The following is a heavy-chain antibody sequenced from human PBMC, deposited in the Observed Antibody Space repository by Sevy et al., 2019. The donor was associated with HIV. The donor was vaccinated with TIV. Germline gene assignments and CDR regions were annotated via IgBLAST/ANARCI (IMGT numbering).Heavy chain of an antibody. CDR1: GFTSSSYD. J-gene: IGHJ6*02. Sequence: GGSLRLSCAASGFTSSSYDMHWVRQATGKGLGWVSAIGTAGDTYYPGSVKGRFTISRENAKNSLYLQMNSLRAGDTAVYYCARGSIAAAVTAYYYGMDVWGQGTTVTVSS. D-gene: IGHD6-13*01. CDR3: ARGSIAAAVTAYYYGMDV. V-gene: IGHV3-13*01. CDR2: IGTAGDT.